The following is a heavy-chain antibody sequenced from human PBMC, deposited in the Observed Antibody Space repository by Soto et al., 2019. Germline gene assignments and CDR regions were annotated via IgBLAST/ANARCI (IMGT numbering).Heavy chain of an antibody. Sequence: EVQLLQSGGGLVQPGMSLRISCVASGFSFSSYAMSWVRQAPGKGLEWVSSTSGSGGSAYYADSVKGRFTIARDNSKNTLHLEVSGLRAEDTAVYYCAKGGGLRNQLRYGYYFHGMDVWGQGTTVTVSS. CDR2: TSGSGGSA. V-gene: IGHV3-23*01. D-gene: IGHD3-9*01. CDR1: GFSFSSYA. CDR3: AKGGGLRNQLRYGYYFHGMDV. J-gene: IGHJ6*02.